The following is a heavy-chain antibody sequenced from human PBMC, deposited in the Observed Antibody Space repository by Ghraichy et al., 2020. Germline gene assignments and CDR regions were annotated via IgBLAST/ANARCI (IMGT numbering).Heavy chain of an antibody. Sequence: GGSLRLSCAASGFTFSSYGMHWVRQAPGKGLEWVAVISYDGSNKYYADSVKGRFTISRDNSKNTLYLQMNSLRAEDTAVYYCAKDRGGPHYGGKRNYYYGMDVWGQGTTVTVSS. J-gene: IGHJ6*02. V-gene: IGHV3-30*18. CDR2: ISYDGSNK. CDR1: GFTFSSYG. D-gene: IGHD4-23*01. CDR3: AKDRGGPHYGGKRNYYYGMDV.